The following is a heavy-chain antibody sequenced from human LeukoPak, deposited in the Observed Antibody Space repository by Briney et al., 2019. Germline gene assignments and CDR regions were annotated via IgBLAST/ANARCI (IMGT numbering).Heavy chain of an antibody. CDR2: MSHDGVKI. J-gene: IGHJ4*02. Sequence: PGGSLRLSCAASGFTFRTYAMHWVRQAPGKGLEWVAFMSHDGVKIFHADSVKGRFTISRDNSKSILYLQMNSLRAEDTAVYYCAKEGNRFDCFDYWGQGTLVTVSS. CDR3: AKEGNRFDCFDY. D-gene: IGHD2-21*01. CDR1: GFTFRTYA. V-gene: IGHV3-30*18.